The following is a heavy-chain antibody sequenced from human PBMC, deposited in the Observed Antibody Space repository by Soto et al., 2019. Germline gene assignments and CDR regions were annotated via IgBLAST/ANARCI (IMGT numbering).Heavy chain of an antibody. J-gene: IGHJ6*02. CDR2: IKQDGSEK. CDR3: ARALTSGVYYDYLWGNYLPRSYALDV. V-gene: IGHV3-7*01. D-gene: IGHD3-16*02. CDR1: GFRFDGYW. Sequence: EVQLVESGGGLVQPGESLRLSCAASGFRFDGYWMRWVRQAPGKGLEWVANIKQDGSEKYYVDSVKGRFTVSRDNDKNSMYLQMDSLRADDTAVYYCARALTSGVYYDYLWGNYLPRSYALDVWGQGTTVIVSS.